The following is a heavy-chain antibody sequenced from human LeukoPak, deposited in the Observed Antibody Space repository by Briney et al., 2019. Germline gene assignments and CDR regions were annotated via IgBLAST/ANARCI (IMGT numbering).Heavy chain of an antibody. Sequence: ASVKVSCKASGYTFTDYYMHWVRQAPGQGLEWMGWINPNSGGTNYAQKFQGRVTMTRDTSISTAYMELSRLRADDTAVYYCAREGPIVGATHLVDYWGQGTLVTVSS. V-gene: IGHV1-2*02. CDR2: INPNSGGT. J-gene: IGHJ4*02. D-gene: IGHD1-26*01. CDR1: GYTFTDYY. CDR3: AREGPIVGATHLVDY.